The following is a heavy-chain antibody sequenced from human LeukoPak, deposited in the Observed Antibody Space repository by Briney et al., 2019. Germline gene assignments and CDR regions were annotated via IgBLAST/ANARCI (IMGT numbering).Heavy chain of an antibody. V-gene: IGHV3-64D*06. CDR3: VKDSPMLRGVIINDAFDI. CDR1: GFTFSSYA. D-gene: IGHD3-10*01. CDR2: ISSNGGST. J-gene: IGHJ3*02. Sequence: GGSLRLSCSASGFTFSSYAMHWVRQAPGKGLEYVSAISSNGGSTYYADSVKGRFTISRDNSKNTLYLQMSSLRAEDTAVYYCVKDSPMLRGVIINDAFDIWGQGTMVTVSS.